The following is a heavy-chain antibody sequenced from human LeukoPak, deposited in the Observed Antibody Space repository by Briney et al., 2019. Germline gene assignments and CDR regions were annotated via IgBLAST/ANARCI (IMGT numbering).Heavy chain of an antibody. CDR2: IYHSGNT. CDR3: ARVMRAYCSSTSCHMRGGFDY. J-gene: IGHJ4*02. D-gene: IGHD2-2*02. V-gene: IGHV4-4*02. Sequence: SETLSLTCAVSGGSISSSNWWSWVRQPPGKGLEWIGEIYHSGNTYYNPSLKSRVTMSVDTSKNQFSLKLSSVTAADTAVYYCARVMRAYCSSTSCHMRGGFDYWGQGTLVTVSS. CDR1: GGSISSSNW.